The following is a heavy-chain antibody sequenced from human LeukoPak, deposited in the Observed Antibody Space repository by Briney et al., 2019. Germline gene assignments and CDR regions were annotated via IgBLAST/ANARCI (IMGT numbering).Heavy chain of an antibody. Sequence: GGSLRLSCAASGSTFTTYWMSWVRQAPGKGLEWVANIKQDGSETFYVDSVKGRFTISRDNARNSVYLQMNSLRAEDTAVYYCAKDRKGSGYCSSTSCYPTSYFDYWGQGTLVTVSS. D-gene: IGHD2-2*01. V-gene: IGHV3-7*01. J-gene: IGHJ4*02. CDR2: IKQDGSET. CDR3: AKDRKGSGYCSSTSCYPTSYFDY. CDR1: GSTFTTYW.